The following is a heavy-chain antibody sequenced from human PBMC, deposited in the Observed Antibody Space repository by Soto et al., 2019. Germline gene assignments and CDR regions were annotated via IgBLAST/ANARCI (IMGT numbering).Heavy chain of an antibody. CDR1: GFSLSTSGVG. J-gene: IGHJ6*02. Sequence: SGPTLVKPTQTLTLTCTFSGFSLSTSGVGVGWIRQPPGKALEWLALIYWNDDKRYSPSLKSRLTITKDTSKNQVVLKMTNMDPVDTATYYCAHLNRRYYDILTGYYTNYYYYGMDVWGQGTTVTVSS. CDR3: AHLNRRYYDILTGYYTNYYYYGMDV. V-gene: IGHV2-5*01. D-gene: IGHD3-9*01. CDR2: IYWNDDK.